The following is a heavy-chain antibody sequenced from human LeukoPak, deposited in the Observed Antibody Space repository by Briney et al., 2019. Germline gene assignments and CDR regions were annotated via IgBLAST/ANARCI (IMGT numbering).Heavy chain of an antibody. J-gene: IGHJ4*02. V-gene: IGHV3-30*02. Sequence: PGGSLRLSCAASGFTFSSYGMRWVRQAPWKGLEWVAFIRYDGSNKYYADSVKGRFTISRDNSKNTLYMQMNSLRAEDTAVYYCAKQYYYDSSGYHPRFDYWGQGTLVTVSS. CDR3: AKQYYYDSSGYHPRFDY. CDR1: GFTFSSYG. CDR2: IRYDGSNK. D-gene: IGHD3-22*01.